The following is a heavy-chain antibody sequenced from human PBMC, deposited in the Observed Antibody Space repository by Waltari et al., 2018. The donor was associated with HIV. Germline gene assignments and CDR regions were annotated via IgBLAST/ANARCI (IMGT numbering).Heavy chain of an antibody. Sequence: QVQLQQWGAGLLKPSETLSLTCAVYGGSFSGYYWSWIRQPPRKGLEWIGEINHSGSTNYNPSLKSRVTISVDTSKNQFSLKLSSVTAADTAVYYCARITVKLVPGGYYYGMDVWGQGTTVTVSS. CDR2: INHSGST. J-gene: IGHJ6*02. D-gene: IGHD6-13*01. CDR3: ARITVKLVPGGYYYGMDV. CDR1: GGSFSGYY. V-gene: IGHV4-34*01.